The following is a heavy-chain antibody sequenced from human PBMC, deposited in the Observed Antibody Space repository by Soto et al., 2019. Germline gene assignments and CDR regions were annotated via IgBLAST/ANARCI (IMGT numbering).Heavy chain of an antibody. D-gene: IGHD3-16*01. CDR1: AASFSKYY. V-gene: IGHV4-59*01. CDR3: ASVTFGGVVLAH. CDR2: IYFNGNT. Sequence: LETLSLTCTVSAASFSKYYWSWIRQPPGKGLEWIGYIYFNGNTNYNPSLKRRVTISIDTSKKQISLNLTSVTDADTAVYYCASVTFGGVVLAHWGQGALVTVSS. J-gene: IGHJ4*02.